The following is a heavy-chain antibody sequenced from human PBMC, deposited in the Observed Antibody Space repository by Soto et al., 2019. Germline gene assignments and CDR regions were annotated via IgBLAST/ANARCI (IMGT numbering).Heavy chain of an antibody. CDR2: ISYDGSYK. V-gene: IGHV3-30*04. Sequence: QVLLVESGGGVVQPGGSQRLSCAASDGFTFSGSAMHWVRQAPGKGLEWMAVISYDGSYKYYADSVKGRFTISRDSSKSTVFLQMSSLRPDDTAVYYWARGAAVTGGGACDSGGQGTLVTVSS. D-gene: IGHD2-8*02. CDR1: DGFTFSGSA. CDR3: ARGAAVTGGGACDS. J-gene: IGHJ5*01.